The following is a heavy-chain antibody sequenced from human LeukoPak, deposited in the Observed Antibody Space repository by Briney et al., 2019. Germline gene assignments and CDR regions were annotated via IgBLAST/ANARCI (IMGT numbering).Heavy chain of an antibody. J-gene: IGHJ4*02. CDR1: GFAFSSYA. V-gene: IGHV3-33*08. D-gene: IGHD1-26*01. Sequence: PGRSLRLSCAASGFAFSSYAMHWVRQAPGKGLEWVAVIWYDGSKKYYADSVKGRFTISRDNSKNTLYLQMNSLRAEETAVYCCARMSGSHLDYWGQGTLVTVSS. CDR2: IWYDGSKK. CDR3: ARMSGSHLDY.